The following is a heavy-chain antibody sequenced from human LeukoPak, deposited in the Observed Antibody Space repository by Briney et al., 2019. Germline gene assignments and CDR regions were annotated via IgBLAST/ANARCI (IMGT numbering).Heavy chain of an antibody. Sequence: SETLSLTCTVSGGSISSSSYYWGWIRQPPGKGLEWIGEINHSGSTNYNPSLKSRVTISVDTSKNQFSLKLSSVTAADTAVYYCARGTSLFDYWGQGTLVTVSS. J-gene: IGHJ4*02. CDR2: INHSGST. CDR1: GGSISSSSYY. CDR3: ARGTSLFDY. V-gene: IGHV4-39*07.